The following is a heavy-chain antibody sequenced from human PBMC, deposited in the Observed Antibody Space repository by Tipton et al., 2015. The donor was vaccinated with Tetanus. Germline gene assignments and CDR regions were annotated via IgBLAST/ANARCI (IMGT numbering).Heavy chain of an antibody. CDR3: ARDPGGTAEHWYFDL. CDR2: INPSGGST. J-gene: IGHJ2*01. D-gene: IGHD1-14*01. Sequence: QLVQSGPEVKKPGASVKVSCKASGYTFTSYYMHWVRQAPGQGLEWMGIINPSGGSTSYAQKFQGRVTMTRDTSTSTVYMELSSLRSEDTAVYYCARDPGGTAEHWYFDLWGRGTLVTVSS. V-gene: IGHV1-46*01. CDR1: GYTFTSYY.